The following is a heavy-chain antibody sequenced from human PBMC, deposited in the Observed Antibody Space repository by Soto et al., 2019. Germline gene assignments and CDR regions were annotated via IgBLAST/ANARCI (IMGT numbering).Heavy chain of an antibody. V-gene: IGHV3-33*01. Sequence: QVQLVESGGGVVQPGRSLRLSCAASGFTFSSYGMHWVRQAPGKGLEWVAVIWYDGSNKYYADSVKGRFTIYRDNSKNTLYLQMNSLRAEDTAVYYCARGAVIPYYYNGMDVWGKGTTVTVSS. CDR2: IWYDGSNK. CDR3: ARGAVIPYYYNGMDV. J-gene: IGHJ6*04. CDR1: GFTFSSYG.